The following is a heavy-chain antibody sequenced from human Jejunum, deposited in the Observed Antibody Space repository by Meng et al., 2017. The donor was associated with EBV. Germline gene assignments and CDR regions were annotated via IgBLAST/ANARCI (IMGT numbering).Heavy chain of an antibody. CDR3: ALVLRARFNYFDP. D-gene: IGHD4/OR15-4a*01. Sequence: EAQLIQSGAEVKKPWATVKISCKVSGYIFSDYYIHWVRQAPGEGLEWMGLVDPQDDETLYAEKFQGRVTITADTSPDTAYMELSSLRSEDTAIYYCALVLRARFNYFDPWGQGTLVTVSS. CDR2: VDPQDDET. CDR1: GYIFSDYY. V-gene: IGHV1-69-2*01. J-gene: IGHJ5*02.